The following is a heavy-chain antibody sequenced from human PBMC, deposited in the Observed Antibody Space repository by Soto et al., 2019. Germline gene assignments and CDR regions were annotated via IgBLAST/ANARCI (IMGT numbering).Heavy chain of an antibody. D-gene: IGHD1-26*01. Sequence: QVQLQESGPGLVKPSETLSLTCNVSGASISDYYWSWIRQPPGKGLEWIGYIYTSGNTNYNPSLKRRVTIAVGTSKNQFSLKLRSVTAEDTAVYYCASHVGSGYSDYWGQGTLVTVSS. V-gene: IGHV4-59*13. CDR1: GASISDYY. CDR3: ASHVGSGYSDY. CDR2: IYTSGNT. J-gene: IGHJ4*02.